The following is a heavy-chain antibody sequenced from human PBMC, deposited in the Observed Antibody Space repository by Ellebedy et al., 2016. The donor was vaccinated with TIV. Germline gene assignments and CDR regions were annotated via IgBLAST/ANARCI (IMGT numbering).Heavy chain of an antibody. V-gene: IGHV3-30*04. J-gene: IGHJ4*02. Sequence: GESLKISCAASGFTFNYYPMHWVRQAPGKGLEWVAVISDDVRNKYYGDSVKGRFTISRDNSKNTLYLQMNSLRVEDTAVYYCVREYRSGWHDMDMGDYWGQGTLVTVSS. CDR3: VREYRSGWHDMDMGDY. CDR2: ISDDVRNK. D-gene: IGHD6-19*01. CDR1: GFTFNYYP.